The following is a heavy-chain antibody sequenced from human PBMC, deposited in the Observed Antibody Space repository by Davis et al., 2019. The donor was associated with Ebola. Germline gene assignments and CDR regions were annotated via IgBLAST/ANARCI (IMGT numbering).Heavy chain of an antibody. CDR3: ARDSGGNSDDWFDP. V-gene: IGHV1-2*02. Sequence: ASVKVSCKASGYTFTAYYMHWVRQAPGQGLEWMGWINPNSGGTNYAQKFQGRVTMTRDTSISTAYMDLSRLRSDDTAVYYCARDSGGNSDDWFDPWGQGTLVTVSS. CDR1: GYTFTAYY. J-gene: IGHJ5*02. CDR2: INPNSGGT. D-gene: IGHD2-15*01.